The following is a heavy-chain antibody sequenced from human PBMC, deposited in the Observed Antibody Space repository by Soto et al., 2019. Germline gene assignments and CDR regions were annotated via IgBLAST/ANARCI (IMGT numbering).Heavy chain of an antibody. CDR1: GGTFSNSP. J-gene: IGHJ4*02. D-gene: IGHD3-22*01. CDR2: TIPTFNTG. V-gene: IGHV1-69*06. Sequence: QVQLVQSGAEVKKPGSLVKVSCKASGGTFSNSPISWVRQAPGQGLEWMGGTIPTFNTGNYAQKFQGRLTITADKSTNTAYMELSSLRSEDTAVYYCARRTSSGYYRYFDSWGQGTLVTVSS. CDR3: ARRTSSGYYRYFDS.